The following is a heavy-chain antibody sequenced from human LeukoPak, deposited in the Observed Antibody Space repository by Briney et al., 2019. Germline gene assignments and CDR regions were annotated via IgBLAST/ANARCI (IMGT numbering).Heavy chain of an antibody. CDR2: IYPGDSDA. CDR3: ARRWVTEDAYDI. V-gene: IGHV5-51*01. CDR1: GYSFNSYW. Sequence: GESLKISCKGSGYSFNSYWIGWVRQMPGKGLKWMGIIYPGDSDARYSPSFQGQVTISADKSISTAYLQWSSLKASDTAIYYCARRWVTEDAYDIWGQGTMVTVSS. J-gene: IGHJ3*02. D-gene: IGHD5-18*01.